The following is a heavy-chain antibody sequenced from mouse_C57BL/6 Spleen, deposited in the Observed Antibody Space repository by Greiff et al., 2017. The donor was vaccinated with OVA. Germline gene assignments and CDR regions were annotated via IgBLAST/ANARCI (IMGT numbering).Heavy chain of an antibody. CDR3: ARQGSFTTVVDAMDY. CDR1: GYAFSSSW. V-gene: IGHV1-82*01. J-gene: IGHJ4*01. CDR2: IYPGDGDT. Sequence: QVQLQQSGPELVKPGASVKISCKASGYAFSSSWMNWVKQRPGTGLEWIGRIYPGDGDTNYNGKFKGKATLTADKSSSTAYKQLRSLTSEDSAVDVCARQGSFTTVVDAMDYWGQGTSVTVSS. D-gene: IGHD1-1*01.